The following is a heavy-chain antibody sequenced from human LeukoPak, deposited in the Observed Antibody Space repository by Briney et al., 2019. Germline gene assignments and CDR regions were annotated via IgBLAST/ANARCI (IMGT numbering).Heavy chain of an antibody. CDR3: ARGENWFDP. J-gene: IGHJ5*02. Sequence: ASVKVSCKASGYTFTSYGITWVRQAPGQGLEGMGWISAYNDNAKYAQKLQGRVTMRVTMTTDTATSTAYMELRSLRSDDTAVYYCARGENWFDPWGQGTLVTVSS. V-gene: IGHV1-18*01. CDR2: ISAYNDNA. CDR1: GYTFTSYG.